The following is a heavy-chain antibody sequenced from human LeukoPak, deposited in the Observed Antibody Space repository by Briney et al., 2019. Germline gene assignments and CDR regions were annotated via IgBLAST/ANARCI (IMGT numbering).Heavy chain of an antibody. D-gene: IGHD3-22*01. J-gene: IGHJ3*02. CDR2: ISRSGPT. CDR1: GFTFSAYD. Sequence: GGSLRLSCTASGFTFSAYDMQWVRQAPGKGLEWVSGISRSGPTYYTDSVKGRFTISRDNFKNTLYLQMNSLRADDTAVYYCAKGTDYDSSGYYFGWAFDIWGQGTMVTVSS. V-gene: IGHV3-23*01. CDR3: AKGTDYDSSGYYFGWAFDI.